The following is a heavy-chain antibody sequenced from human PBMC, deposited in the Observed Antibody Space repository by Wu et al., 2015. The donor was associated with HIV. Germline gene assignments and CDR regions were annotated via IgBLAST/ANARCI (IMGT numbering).Heavy chain of an antibody. CDR1: GYTFSDYG. V-gene: IGHV1-2*02. CDR3: ARARRPVADALELDL. Sequence: VQLVQSGAEVKKPGASVKVSCKASGYTFSDYGVHWVRQAPGQGLEWMGWINHNSGGATYAQKFQDRVAMTRDTSIDTAFMDLNRLKFDDTAVYYCARARRPVADALELDLWGQGTLVTVSS. CDR2: INHNSGGA. D-gene: IGHD6-19*01. J-gene: IGHJ4*02.